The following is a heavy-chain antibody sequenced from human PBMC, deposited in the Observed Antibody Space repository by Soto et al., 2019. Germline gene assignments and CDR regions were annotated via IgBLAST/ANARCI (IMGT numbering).Heavy chain of an antibody. CDR1: GGTFSSYA. D-gene: IGHD3-10*01. V-gene: IGHV1-69*05. Sequence: SVKVSCKASGGTFSSYAISWVRQAPGQGLEWMGGIIPIYGTANYAQKLQGRVTMTTDTSTSTAYMELRSLRSDDTAVYYCARGVGSGTYYNQYNWFDPWGQGTLVTVSS. CDR2: IIPIYGTA. CDR3: ARGVGSGTYYNQYNWFDP. J-gene: IGHJ5*02.